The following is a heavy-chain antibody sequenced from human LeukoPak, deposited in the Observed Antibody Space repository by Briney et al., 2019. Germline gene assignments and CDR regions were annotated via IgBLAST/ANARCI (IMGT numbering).Heavy chain of an antibody. D-gene: IGHD3-10*01. CDR1: GYSFTSYW. J-gene: IGHJ4*02. CDR2: IYPGGSDT. V-gene: IGHV5-51*01. Sequence: GESLKISCKGSGYSFTSYWIGWVRQMPGKGLEWMGIIYPGGSDTRYSPSFQGQVTISADKSISTAYLQWSSLKASDTAMYYCARAGELPFRVFDYWGQGTLVTVSS. CDR3: ARAGELPFRVFDY.